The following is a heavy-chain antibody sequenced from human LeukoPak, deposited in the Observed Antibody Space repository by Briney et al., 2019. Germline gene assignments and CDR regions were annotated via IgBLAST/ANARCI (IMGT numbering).Heavy chain of an antibody. Sequence: PSETLSLTCTVSGGSISNYYWSWIRQPPGKGLEWIGYISDRDGATYNPSPKSRVTMSVDTSKTHFSLKLNSVTAADTAVYYCARLPSHWGQGTLVTVSS. CDR1: GGSISNYY. CDR2: ISDRDGA. V-gene: IGHV4-59*08. J-gene: IGHJ4*02. CDR3: ARLPSH.